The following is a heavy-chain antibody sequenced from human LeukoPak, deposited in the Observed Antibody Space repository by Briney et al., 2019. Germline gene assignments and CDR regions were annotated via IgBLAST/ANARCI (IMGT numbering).Heavy chain of an antibody. J-gene: IGHJ4*02. CDR1: GYTFTGYY. V-gene: IGHV1-2*02. CDR2: INPNSGGT. CDR3: ARGSPSNYYDSSGYQWYLRY. Sequence: GASVKVSCKASGYTFTGYYMHWVRQAPGQGLEWMGWINPNSGGTNYAQKFQGRVTMTRDTSISTAYMELSRLRSDDTAVYYCARGSPSNYYDSSGYQWYLRYWGQGTLVTVSS. D-gene: IGHD3-22*01.